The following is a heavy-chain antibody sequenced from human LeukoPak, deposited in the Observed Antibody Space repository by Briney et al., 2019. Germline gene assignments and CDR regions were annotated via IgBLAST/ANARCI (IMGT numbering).Heavy chain of an antibody. CDR1: GASVSSGYYY. Sequence: SETLSLTCTVSGASVSSGYYYCSWIRQPPGKGLEWIGYIYYSGTTSYNPSLKSRVTISIDTSKNQFSLKLSSVTAADTAVYFCASGSTLIGYAMDVWGQGTTVIVSS. CDR2: IYYSGTT. CDR3: ASGSTLIGYAMDV. J-gene: IGHJ6*02. D-gene: IGHD6-25*01. V-gene: IGHV4-30-4*01.